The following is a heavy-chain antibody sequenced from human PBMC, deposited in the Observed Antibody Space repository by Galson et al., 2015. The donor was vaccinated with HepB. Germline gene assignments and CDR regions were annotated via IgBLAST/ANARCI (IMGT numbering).Heavy chain of an antibody. D-gene: IGHD3-22*01. Sequence: SLRLSCAASEFTFNNYAMSWVRQAPGKGLEWVSSITGDGGSRFYADSVKGRFTISRDNSKNNLYLQMNSLRAEDTAVYYCAQGLWNGDSSGLDYWGQGTLVTVSS. V-gene: IGHV3-23*01. J-gene: IGHJ4*02. CDR2: ITGDGGSR. CDR3: AQGLWNGDSSGLDY. CDR1: EFTFNNYA.